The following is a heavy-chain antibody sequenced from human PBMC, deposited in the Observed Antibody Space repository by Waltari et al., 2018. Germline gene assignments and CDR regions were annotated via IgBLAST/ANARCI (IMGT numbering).Heavy chain of an antibody. D-gene: IGHD3-22*01. V-gene: IGHV3-23*01. J-gene: IGHJ4*02. Sequence: EVQLLESGGGLVQPGGSLRLSCAASGFTFSSYAMSWVRQAPGKGLECVSAISGSGGSTYYADSVKGRFTISRDNSKNTLYLQMNSLRAEDTAVYYCAKAPYYYDSSGYYYEDWGQGTLVTVSS. CDR2: ISGSGGST. CDR3: AKAPYYYDSSGYYYED. CDR1: GFTFSSYA.